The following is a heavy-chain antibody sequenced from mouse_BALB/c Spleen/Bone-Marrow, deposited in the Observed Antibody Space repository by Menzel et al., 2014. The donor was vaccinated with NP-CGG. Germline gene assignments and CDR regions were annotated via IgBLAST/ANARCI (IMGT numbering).Heavy chain of an antibody. J-gene: IGHJ4*01. V-gene: IGHV5-17*02. D-gene: IGHD2-4*01. CDR2: ISGGSSSI. CDR1: GFTFSNFG. CDR3: SRGEDYDGYAMDY. Sequence: EVQGVESGGGLVQPGGSRKLPCAASGFTFSNFGMHWVRQAPEKGLEWVAYISGGSSSIYYGDTVKGRFTISRDNPKNTLFLQKTSLRSEDTAMYFCSRGEDYDGYAMDYWGQGTSITVSS.